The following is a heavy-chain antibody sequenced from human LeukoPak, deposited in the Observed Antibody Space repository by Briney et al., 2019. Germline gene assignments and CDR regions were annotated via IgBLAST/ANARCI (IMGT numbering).Heavy chain of an antibody. V-gene: IGHV3-30*18. CDR1: GFTFSSYG. D-gene: IGHD3-10*01. Sequence: GSLRLSCAASGFTFSSYGMHWVRQAPGKGLEWVAVISYDGSNKYYADSVKGRFTISRDNSKNTLYLQMNSLRAEDTAVYYCAKVGFGHYYYYYMDVWGEGTTVTVSS. CDR3: AKVGFGHYYYYYMDV. CDR2: ISYDGSNK. J-gene: IGHJ6*03.